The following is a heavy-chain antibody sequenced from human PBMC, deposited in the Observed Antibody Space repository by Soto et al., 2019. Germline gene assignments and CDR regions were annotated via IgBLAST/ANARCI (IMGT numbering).Heavy chain of an antibody. D-gene: IGHD1-1*01. V-gene: IGHV1-18*01. Sequence: QVHLVQSGDEVRKPGASVKDSCKGSGYTFTSYGIAWMRQAPGQELEWMGWISAHNDNTNYAQKVQGRVTVTRDTSTSTAYMELRNLRSDDTAVYYCARGRYGDYWGQGALVTVSS. CDR3: ARGRYGDY. CDR1: GYTFTSYG. CDR2: ISAHNDNT. J-gene: IGHJ4*02.